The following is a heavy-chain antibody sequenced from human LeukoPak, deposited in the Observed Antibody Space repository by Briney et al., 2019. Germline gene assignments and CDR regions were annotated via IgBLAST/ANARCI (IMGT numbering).Heavy chain of an antibody. Sequence: SETLSLTCTVSGGSISSYYWCWIRQPPGKGLEWIGYIYYSGSTNYNPSLKSRVTISVDTSKNQFSLKLSSVTAADTAVYYCARDTGAAHYYYYGMDVWGQGTTVTVSS. V-gene: IGHV4-59*01. CDR3: ARDTGAAHYYYYGMDV. CDR2: IYYSGST. J-gene: IGHJ6*02. CDR1: GGSISSYY. D-gene: IGHD6-19*01.